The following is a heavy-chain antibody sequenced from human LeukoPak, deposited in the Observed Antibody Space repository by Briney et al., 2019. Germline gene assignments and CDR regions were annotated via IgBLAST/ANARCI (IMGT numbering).Heavy chain of an antibody. J-gene: IGHJ4*02. Sequence: GESLKTSCKGSGYSFTSHWIGWVRQLPGKGLEWMGIIFPGDSDTSYSPSFQGQVTISVDKSISTAYLQWSSLKASDTAMYYCARHKFPSFHVKGDKSDLDYWGQGTLVTVSS. CDR3: ARHKFPSFHVKGDKSDLDY. CDR2: IFPGDSDT. CDR1: GYSFTSHW. D-gene: IGHD2-21*01. V-gene: IGHV5-51*01.